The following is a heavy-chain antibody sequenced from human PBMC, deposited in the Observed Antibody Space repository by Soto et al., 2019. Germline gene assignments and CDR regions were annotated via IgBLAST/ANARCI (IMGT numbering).Heavy chain of an antibody. CDR3: ARGRWLLDY. V-gene: IGHV4-61*08. Sequence: PSETLSLTCTVSGGSISSSGSYWSWIRQSPGKGLEWIGYIYYSGSTDYNPSLQSRVTISVDTSSNQFSLRLSSVTPTDTAVYYCARGRWLLDYWGQGTLVTVSS. CDR1: GGSISSSGSY. CDR2: IYYSGST. J-gene: IGHJ4*02. D-gene: IGHD5-18*01.